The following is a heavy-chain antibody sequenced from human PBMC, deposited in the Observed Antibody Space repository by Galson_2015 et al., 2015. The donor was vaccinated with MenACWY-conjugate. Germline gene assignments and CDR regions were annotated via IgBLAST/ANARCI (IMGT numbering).Heavy chain of an antibody. CDR2: IRNDGGVK. D-gene: IGHD2/OR15-2a*01. CDR1: GFTFRNYA. V-gene: IGHV3-30*02. J-gene: IGHJ4*02. Sequence: SLRLCCAASGFTFRNYAIHWVRQAPGKGLEWVAFIRNDGGVKYYVDSVKGRFTISRDNSKNTLYLQMNSLSPEDTAIYYCAKDAGISSPPAEYWGQGTLVTVSS. CDR3: AKDAGISSPPAEY.